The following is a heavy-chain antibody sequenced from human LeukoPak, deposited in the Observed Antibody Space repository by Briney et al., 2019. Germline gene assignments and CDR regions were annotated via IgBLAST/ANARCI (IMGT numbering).Heavy chain of an antibody. V-gene: IGHV3-74*01. CDR1: GFTFNTFN. Sequence: GGSLRLSCAASGFTFNTFNMNWVRQAPGKGLVWVSRINSDESNTNSYADSVKGRFIISRDNAKNTLYLQMNSLRAEDTAVYFCGRGGNGIDIWGQGTTVIVSS. J-gene: IGHJ3*02. D-gene: IGHD2-8*01. CDR2: INSDESNT. CDR3: GRGGNGIDI.